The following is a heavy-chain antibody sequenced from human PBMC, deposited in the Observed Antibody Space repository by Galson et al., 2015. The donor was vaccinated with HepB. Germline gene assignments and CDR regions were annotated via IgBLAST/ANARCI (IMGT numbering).Heavy chain of an antibody. CDR3: ARQSTSRGDF. J-gene: IGHJ4*02. CDR2: IYPGDSDT. Sequence: QSGAEVKEPGESLKNSCKGSGYNFTNYWIGWVRQMPGKGLEWVGIIYPGDSDTRYSPSFKGQVTISVDKSISTAYLQWNSLKASATAMYYCARQSTSRGDFWGQGTLVTVSS. V-gene: IGHV5-51*01. CDR1: GYNFTNYW. D-gene: IGHD5/OR15-5a*01.